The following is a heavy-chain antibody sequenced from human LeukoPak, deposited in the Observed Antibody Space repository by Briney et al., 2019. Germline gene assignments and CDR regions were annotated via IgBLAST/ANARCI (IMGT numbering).Heavy chain of an antibody. V-gene: IGHV4-59*01. CDR3: ARAPRGGFDY. Sequence: PSETLSLTCTVSGGSISSYYWSWIRQPPGKGLEWIGYIYYSGSTNYNPSLKSRVTISVDTSKNQFSLKLSSVTAADTAVYYCARAPRGGFDYWGQGTLVTVSS. D-gene: IGHD3-10*01. J-gene: IGHJ4*02. CDR1: GGSISSYY. CDR2: IYYSGST.